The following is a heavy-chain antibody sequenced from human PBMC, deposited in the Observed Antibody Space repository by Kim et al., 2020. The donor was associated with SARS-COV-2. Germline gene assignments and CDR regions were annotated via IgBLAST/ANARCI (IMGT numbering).Heavy chain of an antibody. D-gene: IGHD2-2*02. CDR3: AGNFPSDIVVVPAAIRDS. Sequence: KSRVTISVDTSKNQFSLKLSSVTAADTAVYYCAGNFPSDIVVVPAAIRDSWGQGTLVTVSS. J-gene: IGHJ4*02. V-gene: IGHV4-39*01.